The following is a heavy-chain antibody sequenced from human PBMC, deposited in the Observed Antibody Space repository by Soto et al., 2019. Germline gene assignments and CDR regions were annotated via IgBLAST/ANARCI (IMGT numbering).Heavy chain of an antibody. CDR2: IHNSGSP. J-gene: IGHJ4*02. Sequence: QVQLQESGPGLVRPSQTLSLTCSVSGASIYNGGYFWSWIRQSPGKGLEWIGHIHNSGSPYNNPSRNIEVTIAADTAMNQSSRAPTSVTAADTAMYFCASGPTAEKVDSWGQGILITIS. CDR3: ASGPTAEKVDS. V-gene: IGHV4-30-4*01. CDR1: GASIYNGGYF.